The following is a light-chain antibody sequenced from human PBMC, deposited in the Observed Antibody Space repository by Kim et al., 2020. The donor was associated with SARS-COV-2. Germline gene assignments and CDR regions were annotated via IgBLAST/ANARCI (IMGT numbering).Light chain of an antibody. Sequence: EVVMTQSPATLSVSPGERATLSCRASQTVARNLGWYQQKPGQAPRLLIHDASTRATGIPARFSGSGSGTEFTLTISSLQSEDFAVYYCQQYNNWPFTFGGGTKVEIK. CDR3: QQYNNWPFT. J-gene: IGKJ4*01. CDR1: QTVARN. V-gene: IGKV3-15*01. CDR2: DAS.